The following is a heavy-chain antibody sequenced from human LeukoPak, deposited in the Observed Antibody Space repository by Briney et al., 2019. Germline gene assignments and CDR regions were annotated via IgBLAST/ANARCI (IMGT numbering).Heavy chain of an antibody. J-gene: IGHJ4*02. CDR3: ARFYYDSSGNYYVAY. Sequence: SETLSLTCAVYGGSFSGYYWSWIRQPPGKGLEWIGEINHSGSTNYNPSLKSRVTISVDTSKNQFSLKLSSVTAADTAVYYCARFYYDSSGNYYVAYWGQGTLVTVSS. D-gene: IGHD3-22*01. V-gene: IGHV4-34*01. CDR1: GGSFSGYY. CDR2: INHSGST.